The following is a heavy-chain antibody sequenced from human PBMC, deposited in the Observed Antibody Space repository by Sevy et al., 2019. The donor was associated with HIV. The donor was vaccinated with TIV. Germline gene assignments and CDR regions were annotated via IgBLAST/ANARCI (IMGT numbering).Heavy chain of an antibody. CDR2: IYHSGST. V-gene: IGHV4-30-2*01. J-gene: IGHJ6*02. CDR1: GGSISSGGYS. Sequence: SETLSLTCAVSGGSISSGGYSWSWIRQPPGKGLEWIGYIYHSGSTYYNPSLKSRVTISVDRSKNQFSLKLSSVTAADTAVYYCARATQAEYYYYGMDVWGQGTTVTVSS. CDR3: ARATQAEYYYYGMDV.